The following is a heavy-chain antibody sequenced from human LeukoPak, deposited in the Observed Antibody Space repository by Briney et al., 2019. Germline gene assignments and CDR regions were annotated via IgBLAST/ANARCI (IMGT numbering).Heavy chain of an antibody. D-gene: IGHD3-9*01. J-gene: IGHJ6*03. CDR1: GFTFSSYA. CDR3: AKGGLYYDILTGYTGHYYMDV. V-gene: IGHV3-30*04. CDR2: ISYDGSNK. Sequence: PGRSLRLSCAASGFTFSSYAMHWVRQAPGKGLEWVAVISYDGSNKYYADSVKGRFTISRDNSKNTLYLQMNSLRAEDTAVYYCAKGGLYYDILTGYTGHYYMDVWGKGTTVTVSS.